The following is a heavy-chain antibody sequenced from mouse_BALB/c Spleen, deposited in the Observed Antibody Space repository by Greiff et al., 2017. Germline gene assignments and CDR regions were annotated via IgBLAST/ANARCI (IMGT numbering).Heavy chain of an antibody. CDR3: ASRKEYGNYVGYFDV. V-gene: IGHV2-2*02. CDR2: IWSGGST. Sequence: QVQLQQSGPGLVQPSQSLSITCTVSGFSLTSYGVHWVRQSPGKGLEWLGVIWSGGSTDYNAAFISRLSISKDNSKSQVFFKMNSLQANDTAIYYCASRKEYGNYVGYFDVWGAGTTVTVSS. D-gene: IGHD2-10*02. J-gene: IGHJ1*01. CDR1: GFSLTSYG.